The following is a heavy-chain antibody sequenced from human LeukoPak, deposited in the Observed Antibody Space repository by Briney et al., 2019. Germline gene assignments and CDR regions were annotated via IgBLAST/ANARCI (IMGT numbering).Heavy chain of an antibody. CDR1: GFTFSSYW. V-gene: IGHV3-7*01. D-gene: IGHD6-13*01. CDR2: IKQDGSEK. J-gene: IGHJ4*02. CDR3: ARTYSSPYFDY. Sequence: GGSLRLSCAASGFTFSSYWMSWVRQAPGKGLEWVANIKQDGSEKYYVDSVKGRLTISRDNAKNSLYLQTNSLRAEDTAVYYCARTYSSPYFDYWGQGTLVTVSS.